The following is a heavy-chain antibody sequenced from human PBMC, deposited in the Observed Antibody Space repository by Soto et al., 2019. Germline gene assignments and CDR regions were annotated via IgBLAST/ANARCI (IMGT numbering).Heavy chain of an antibody. D-gene: IGHD3-3*01. V-gene: IGHV4-30-2*01. CDR2: IYPSGSA. Sequence: PSETLSLTCGVSGGSINSGGYSWSWIRQPPGRGLEWIGNIYPSGSANYSPSLKTRVTISVDRSMNQFSLNLGSVTAVDTAVYYCAREIFPYGMDVWGPGTAVTVSS. J-gene: IGHJ6*02. CDR1: GGSINSGGYS. CDR3: AREIFPYGMDV.